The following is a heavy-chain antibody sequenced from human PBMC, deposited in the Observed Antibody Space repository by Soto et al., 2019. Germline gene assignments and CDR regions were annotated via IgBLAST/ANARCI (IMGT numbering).Heavy chain of an antibody. CDR2: IHYSGST. CDR3: AIGAHFLY. CDR1: GDSIGTYY. J-gene: IGHJ4*02. Sequence: QVQLQESGPGLVKPSETLSLTCSVSGDSIGTYYWSWIRQPPGKGLEWIGHIHYSGSTNYNPPLKSRVSMSVDTSKNQFSLKLRSVTAADTAVYDCAIGAHFLYWGQGVLVTVSP. V-gene: IGHV4-59*01.